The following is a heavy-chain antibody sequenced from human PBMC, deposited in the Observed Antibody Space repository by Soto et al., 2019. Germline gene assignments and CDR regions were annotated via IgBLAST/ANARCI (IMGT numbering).Heavy chain of an antibody. CDR2: IIPVFGTP. V-gene: IGHV1-69*12. D-gene: IGHD2-2*01. J-gene: IGHJ6*02. Sequence: QVQLVQSGAEVKKPGSSLKVSCKASGGTFTNYAFSWVRQAPGQGLEWMGGIIPVFGTPDYAQKFQGRGTITADESTRTASMELSSLRSDDTAVYYCARERSVGYCITTTCPNPFYYYAMDVWGQGTTVTVSS. CDR1: GGTFTNYA. CDR3: ARERSVGYCITTTCPNPFYYYAMDV.